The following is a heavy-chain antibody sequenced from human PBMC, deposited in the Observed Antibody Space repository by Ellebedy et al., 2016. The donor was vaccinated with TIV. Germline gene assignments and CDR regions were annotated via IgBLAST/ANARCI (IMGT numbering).Heavy chain of an antibody. J-gene: IGHJ4*02. CDR1: SYTFTSSG. D-gene: IGHD3-22*01. Sequence: AASVKVSCKASSYTFTSSGLSWVRQAPGQGLEWMGYISVYNGDTHYTQKFQGRFTMTTDTSTSTAYMELRSLRSEDTAVYYCARYYYDSSDYFRYNDYWGQGTLVTVSS. CDR3: ARYYYDSSDYFRYNDY. V-gene: IGHV1-18*04. CDR2: ISVYNGDT.